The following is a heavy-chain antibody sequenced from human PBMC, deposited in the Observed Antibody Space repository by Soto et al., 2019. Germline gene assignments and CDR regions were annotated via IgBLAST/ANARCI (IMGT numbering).Heavy chain of an antibody. J-gene: IGHJ4*02. D-gene: IGHD5-12*01. CDR2: IYYSGST. CDR1: GGSISSGDYY. CDR3: ARDPIVATSAFDY. V-gene: IGHV4-30-4*01. Sequence: SETLSLTCTVSGGSISSGDYYWSWIRQPPGKGLEWIGYIYYSGSTYYNPSLKSRVTTSVDTSKNQFSLKLSSVTAADTAVYYCARDPIVATSAFDYWGQGTLVTVSS.